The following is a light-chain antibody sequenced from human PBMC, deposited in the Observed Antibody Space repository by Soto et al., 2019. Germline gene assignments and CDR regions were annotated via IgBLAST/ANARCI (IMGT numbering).Light chain of an antibody. CDR2: LGS. Sequence: DIVMTQSPLSLPVTPGEPASISCRPIHILLLSNGYNYLDWYLQKPGQSPQLLIYLGSDRASGVPDRFSGSGSGTDFTLKISRVEPEDVGVYYCLQSLQTPWTFGKGTKVDIK. CDR1: HILLLSNGYNY. CDR3: LQSLQTPWT. J-gene: IGKJ1*01. V-gene: IGKV2-28*01.